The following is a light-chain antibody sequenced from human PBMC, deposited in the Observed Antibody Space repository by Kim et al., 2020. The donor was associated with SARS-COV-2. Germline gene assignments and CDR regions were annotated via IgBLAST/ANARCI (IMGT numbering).Light chain of an antibody. CDR1: QDINNY. CDR2: DAS. V-gene: IGKV1-33*01. CDR3: QQYDNLPIT. J-gene: IGKJ5*01. Sequence: ASVGDRVTITCQASQDINNYLNWYQQKPGKAPKLLIYDASNLETGVPSRFTGNGSRTDFTFTISSLQPEDIATYYCQQYDNLPITFGQVTRLEIK.